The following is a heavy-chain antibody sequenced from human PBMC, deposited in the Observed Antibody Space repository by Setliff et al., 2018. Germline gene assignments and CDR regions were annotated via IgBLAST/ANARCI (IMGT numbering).Heavy chain of an antibody. D-gene: IGHD4-17*01. V-gene: IGHV4-4*08. Sequence: PSETLSLTCTVSGGSISSYYWSWIRQPPGKGLEWIGYIYTSGSTNYNPSLKSRVTISVDTSKKQFSLKLTSVTAADTAVYYCARLSQYSDYPTYYFDYWGLRLSWVTVSS. CDR3: ARLSQYSDYPTYYFDY. CDR2: IYTSGST. J-gene: IGHJ4*02. CDR1: GGSISSYY.